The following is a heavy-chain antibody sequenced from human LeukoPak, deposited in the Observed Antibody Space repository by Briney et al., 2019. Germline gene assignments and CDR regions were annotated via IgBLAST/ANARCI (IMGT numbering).Heavy chain of an antibody. CDR2: IKNDGKIT. V-gene: IGHV3-74*01. CDR1: EFTFNNYW. J-gene: IGHJ5*02. CDR3: AKVYSGYYPFDP. Sequence: GGSLRLSCAASEFTFNNYWMHWVRQAPGKGLVWVSRIKNDGKITTYADSVKGRFTISRGNSKNTLYLQMNSLRAEDTAVYYCAKVYSGYYPFDPWGQGTLVTVSS. D-gene: IGHD3-22*01.